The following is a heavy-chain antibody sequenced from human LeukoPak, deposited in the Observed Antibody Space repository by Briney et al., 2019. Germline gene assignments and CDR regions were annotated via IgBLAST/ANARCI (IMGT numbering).Heavy chain of an antibody. CDR2: IKQDGSEK. CDR1: GFTFSSYW. V-gene: IGHV3-7*01. D-gene: IGHD2-2*01. J-gene: IGHJ6*03. CDR3: AREYKYQLLSYYYYMDV. Sequence: GGSLRLSCAAPGFTFSSYWMSWVRQAPGKGLEWVANIKQDGSEKYYVDSVKGRFTISRDNAKNSLYLQMNSLRAEDTAVYYCAREYKYQLLSYYYYMDVWGKGTTVTVSS.